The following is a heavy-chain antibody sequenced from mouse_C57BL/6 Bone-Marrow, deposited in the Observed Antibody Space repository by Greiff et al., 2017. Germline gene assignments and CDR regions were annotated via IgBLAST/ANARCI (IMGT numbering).Heavy chain of an antibody. CDR2: IDPSDSYT. CDR1: GYTFTSYW. Sequence: VQLQQPGAELVKPGASVKLSCKASGYTFTSYWLQWVKQRPGQGLEWIGEIDPSDSYTNYNQKFKGKATLTVDTSSSTAYMQRSSLTSEDSAVYYGARGGPYYWGQGTTLTVSS. J-gene: IGHJ2*01. CDR3: ARGGPYY. V-gene: IGHV1-50*01.